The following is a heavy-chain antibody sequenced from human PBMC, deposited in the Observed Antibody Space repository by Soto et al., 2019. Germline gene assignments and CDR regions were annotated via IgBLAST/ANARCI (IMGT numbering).Heavy chain of an antibody. CDR1: GFTFSSDR. J-gene: IGHJ4*02. Sequence: DVQLVESGGGLVQPGGSLRLSCAASGFTFSSDRMSWVRQAPGKGLEWVANIKQDGSEKYYVDSVKGRFTISRDNAKNPLYLQMNSLRAEDTAVYFCARGSSAADWGQGTLVTVSS. V-gene: IGHV3-7*04. CDR2: IKQDGSEK. CDR3: ARGSSAAD. D-gene: IGHD6-13*01.